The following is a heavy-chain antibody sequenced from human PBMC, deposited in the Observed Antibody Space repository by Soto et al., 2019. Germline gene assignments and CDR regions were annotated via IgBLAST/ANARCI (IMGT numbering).Heavy chain of an antibody. CDR1: GGAITYYC. CDR2: IFSSGST. Sequence: SETLSRTWTVSGGAITYYCWVWIGQPAGKGLEWIGRIFSSGSTNYNPSLKGRITMSLDTSKNQFSLKLNSATATDTAVYFCARDQGVVVTADNWFDPWGQGILVTVSS. CDR3: ARDQGVVVTADNWFDP. J-gene: IGHJ5*02. D-gene: IGHD2-21*02. V-gene: IGHV4-4*07.